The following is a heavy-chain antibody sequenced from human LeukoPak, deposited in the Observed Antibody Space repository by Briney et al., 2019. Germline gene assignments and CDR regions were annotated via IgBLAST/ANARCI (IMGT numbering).Heavy chain of an antibody. Sequence: GGSLRLSCAASGFTVSSSFMSWVRQAPGRGLEWVSVIYSGGSTYYADSVKGRFTISRDNSKNTLYLQMNSLRAEDTAVYYCARGEGDYGDSYYFDYWGQGTLVTVSS. CDR1: GFTVSSSF. J-gene: IGHJ4*02. V-gene: IGHV3-53*01. D-gene: IGHD4-17*01. CDR2: IYSGGST. CDR3: ARGEGDYGDSYYFDY.